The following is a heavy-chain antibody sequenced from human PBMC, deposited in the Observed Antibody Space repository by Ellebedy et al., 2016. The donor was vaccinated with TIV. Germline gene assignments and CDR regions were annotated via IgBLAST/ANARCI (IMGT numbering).Heavy chain of an antibody. V-gene: IGHV3-23*01. J-gene: IGHJ4*02. CDR3: AKGRGGGSDSSAPRYYFDY. Sequence: GESLKISCAASGFTFNNYAMSWVRQAPGKGLEWVSTISHTGGRTYYADSVGGRFTISRDNSKKTLYLQMNSLRAEDTAVYYCAKGRGGGSDSSAPRYYFDYWGLGTLVTVSS. D-gene: IGHD3-22*01. CDR2: ISHTGGRT. CDR1: GFTFNNYA.